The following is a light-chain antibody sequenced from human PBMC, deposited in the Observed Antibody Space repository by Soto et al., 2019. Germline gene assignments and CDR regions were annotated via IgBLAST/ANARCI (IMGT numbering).Light chain of an antibody. CDR2: GVS. Sequence: QSALTQPDSVSGSPRQSITISCTGTSSDVGDYDYVSWYQQHPGNAPKLLIYGVSNRPSVVSDRFSGSKSGNTASLTISGLQAEDEAVYYCSSYTGSSNPYVFGTGTKVTVL. J-gene: IGLJ1*01. CDR3: SSYTGSSNPYV. V-gene: IGLV2-14*01. CDR1: SSDVGDYDY.